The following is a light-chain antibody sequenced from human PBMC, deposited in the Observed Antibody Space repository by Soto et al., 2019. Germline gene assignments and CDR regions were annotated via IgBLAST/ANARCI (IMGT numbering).Light chain of an antibody. J-gene: IGLJ2*01. CDR2: DVT. Sequence: QSALTQPASVSGSPGQSITISCTGTSSDVGGYDYVSWYQQHPGKAPKLMVYDVTIRPSGVSNRFSASKSDNTASLTISGLQAEDEADYYCSSYTSSSTLVFGGGTQLTVL. V-gene: IGLV2-14*03. CDR1: SSDVGGYDY. CDR3: SSYTSSSTLV.